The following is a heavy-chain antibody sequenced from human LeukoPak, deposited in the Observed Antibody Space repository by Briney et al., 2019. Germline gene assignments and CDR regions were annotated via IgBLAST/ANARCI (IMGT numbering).Heavy chain of an antibody. J-gene: IGHJ5*02. CDR3: ARVVDYGGKEDGFDP. D-gene: IGHD4-23*01. V-gene: IGHV1-69*04. CDR1: GFTFSSYA. CDR2: IIPILGIA. Sequence: GGSLRLSCAASGFTFSSYAISWVRQAPGQGLEWMGRIIPILGIANYAQKFQGRVTITADKSTSTAYMELSSLRSEDTAGYYCARVVDYGGKEDGFDPWGQGTLVTVSS.